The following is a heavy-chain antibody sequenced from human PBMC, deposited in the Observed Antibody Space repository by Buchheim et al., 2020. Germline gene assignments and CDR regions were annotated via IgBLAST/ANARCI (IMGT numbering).Heavy chain of an antibody. V-gene: IGHV4-61*02. D-gene: IGHD2-2*01. J-gene: IGHJ5*02. CDR2: IYTSGST. CDR3: ARAGSTSWFDP. CDR1: GGFISSGSYY. Sequence: QVQLQESGPGLVKPSQTLFLTCTVSGGFISSGSYYWSWIRQPAGKGLEWIGRIYTSGSTNYNPPLKSRVTISVDTPQNQFSLKLSSVTAADTAVYYCARAGSTSWFDPWGQGTL.